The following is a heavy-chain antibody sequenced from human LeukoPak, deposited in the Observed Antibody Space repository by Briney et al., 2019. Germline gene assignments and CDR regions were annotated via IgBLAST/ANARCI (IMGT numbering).Heavy chain of an antibody. Sequence: ASQTLSLTCTVSGGSISSGGYYWSWIRQHPGKGLEWIGYIYYSGSTYYNPSLKSRVTISVDTSKNQFSLKLSSVTAADTAVYYCARASLAGGPNYLDYWGQGTLVTVSS. CDR2: IYYSGST. V-gene: IGHV4-31*03. CDR1: GGSISSGGYY. J-gene: IGHJ4*02. D-gene: IGHD2-8*02. CDR3: ARASLAGGPNYLDY.